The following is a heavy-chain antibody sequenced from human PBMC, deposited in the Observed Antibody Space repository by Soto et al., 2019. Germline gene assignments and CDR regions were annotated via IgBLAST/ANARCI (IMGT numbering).Heavy chain of an antibody. J-gene: IGHJ6*02. D-gene: IGHD2-2*01. CDR2: IIPIFGTA. CDR1: GGTFSSYA. Sequence: QVQLVQSGAEVKKPGSSVKVSCKASGGTFSSYAISWVQQAPGQGLEWMGGIIPIFGTANYAQKFQGRVTITADKSTSTAYMELSSLRSEDTAVYYCARDSVPAATSYYYGMDVWGQGTTVTVSS. V-gene: IGHV1-69*06. CDR3: ARDSVPAATSYYYGMDV.